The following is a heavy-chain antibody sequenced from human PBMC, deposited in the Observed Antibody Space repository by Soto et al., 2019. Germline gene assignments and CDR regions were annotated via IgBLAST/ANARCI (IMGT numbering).Heavy chain of an antibody. D-gene: IGHD6-6*01. V-gene: IGHV5-51*01. CDR3: ARGLYSSSYLDY. Sequence: PGESLKISCKTSGYSFTSYWIGWVRQMPGKGMEWMGNIYPYDSDTRYSPSFQGQVTISADTSTNQFSLKLSSVTAADTAVYYCARGLYSSSYLDYWGQGTLVTVSS. CDR1: GYSFTSYW. J-gene: IGHJ4*02. CDR2: IYPYDSDT.